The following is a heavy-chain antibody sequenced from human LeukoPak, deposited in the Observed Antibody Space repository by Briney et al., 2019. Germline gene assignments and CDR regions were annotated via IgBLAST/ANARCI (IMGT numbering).Heavy chain of an antibody. V-gene: IGHV3-23*01. CDR1: GFTFSSFA. CDR2: ISSSGSTT. J-gene: IGHJ4*02. Sequence: GGSLRLSCVDSGFTFSSFAMSWVRQAPGKGLEWVSTISSSGSTTYYVDSVKGRFTISRDNSRNTLYLQMNSLRGEDTAVYYCARGSPAFDYWGQGTLVTVS. CDR3: ARGSPAFDY.